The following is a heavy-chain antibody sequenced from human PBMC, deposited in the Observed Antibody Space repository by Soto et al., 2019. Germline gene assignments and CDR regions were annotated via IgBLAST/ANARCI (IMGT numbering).Heavy chain of an antibody. CDR1: GFTFSSYA. CDR3: ARVDSSGKNYYYYGMDV. V-gene: IGHV3-30-3*01. CDR2: ISYDGSNK. Sequence: QVQLVESGGGVVQPGRSLRLSCAASGFTFSSYAMHWVRQAPGKGLEWVAVISYDGSNKYYADSVKGRFTISRDNSKNTLYLQMNSLRAEDTAVHYCARVDSSGKNYYYYGMDVWGQGTTVTVSS. D-gene: IGHD3-22*01. J-gene: IGHJ6*02.